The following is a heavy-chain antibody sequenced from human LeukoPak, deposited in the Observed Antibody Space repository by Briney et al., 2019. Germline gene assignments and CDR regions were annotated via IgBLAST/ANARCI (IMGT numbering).Heavy chain of an antibody. CDR3: ARGDIPDF. V-gene: IGHV4-38-2*01. J-gene: IGHJ4*02. CDR1: GYSISSGYY. Sequence: SETLSLTCGVSGYSISSGYYWGWIRQSPGKGLEWIGSIFHSGKTYYNLSLTSRVTISVDTSKNQFSLKLTSVTAADTAVYYCARGDIPDFWGQGTLVTVS. CDR2: IFHSGKT. D-gene: IGHD2-21*01.